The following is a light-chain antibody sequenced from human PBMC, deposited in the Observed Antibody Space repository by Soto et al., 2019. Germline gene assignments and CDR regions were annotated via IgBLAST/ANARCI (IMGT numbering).Light chain of an antibody. V-gene: IGLV1-47*01. CDR3: AVGDDSLSGVV. CDR1: TSNIGTNY. Sequence: QSALTQPPSASGTPGQTVTISSSGGTSNIGTNYVSWYQHLPGTAPKLLIYGNNQRPSGVPDRFSGSKSGTSASLAISGLRSDDEADYFCAVGDDSLSGVVFGGGTKLTVL. CDR2: GNN. J-gene: IGLJ3*02.